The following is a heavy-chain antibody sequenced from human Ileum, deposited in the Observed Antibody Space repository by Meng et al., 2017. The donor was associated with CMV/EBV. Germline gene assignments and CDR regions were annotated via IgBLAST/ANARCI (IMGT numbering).Heavy chain of an antibody. CDR2: ISSDGSSI. CDR1: GFTFSGHW. CDR3: TKGVNAAYGLFDY. Sequence: ASGFTFSGHWRHWVRQAPGKGLVWVSRISSDGSSIKYADSVKGRFTISRDNAKNTLYLQMSSLRTEDTAVYYCTKGVNAAYGLFDYWGQGALVTVSS. J-gene: IGHJ4*02. V-gene: IGHV3-74*01. D-gene: IGHD4-17*01.